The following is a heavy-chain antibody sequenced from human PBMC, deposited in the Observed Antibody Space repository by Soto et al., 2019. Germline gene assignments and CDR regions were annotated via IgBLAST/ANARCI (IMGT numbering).Heavy chain of an antibody. V-gene: IGHV1-18*01. CDR3: ARDRTSGEIDY. D-gene: IGHD2-21*01. Sequence: QVQLVQSGAEVKKPGASVKVSCKASGYTFSSYGISWVRQAPGQGLEWMGWISTYNGNTKYEQKFQGRITMTTDTSTSTAYMELRSLRSDDTALYYCARDRTSGEIDYWGQGTLVTVSS. CDR2: ISTYNGNT. CDR1: GYTFSSYG. J-gene: IGHJ4*02.